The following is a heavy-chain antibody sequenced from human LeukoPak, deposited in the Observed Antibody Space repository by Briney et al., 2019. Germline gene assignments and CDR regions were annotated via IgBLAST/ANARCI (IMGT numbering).Heavy chain of an antibody. Sequence: GGPLRLSCVALGFTFRGYAMGWVGQAPGRRLEWVAWIIGSGDNPFHAASVKGRFTISNDNSKNTLYLQMNSLSFEDTAVYHCAGRPSPLSDNVFDYWGQGTLVTVSS. CDR2: IIGSGDNP. D-gene: IGHD2-15*01. CDR1: GFTFRGYA. CDR3: AGRPSPLSDNVFDY. V-gene: IGHV3-23*01. J-gene: IGHJ4*02.